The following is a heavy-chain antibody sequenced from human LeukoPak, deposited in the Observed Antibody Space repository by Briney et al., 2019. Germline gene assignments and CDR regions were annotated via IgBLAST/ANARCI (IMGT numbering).Heavy chain of an antibody. D-gene: IGHD3-22*01. CDR3: ARTYYYDSSGPYY. Sequence: SETLSLTCTVSGYSISSGYYWGWIRQPPGKGLEWIGSFYCGSTLYNPSLESRVTISVDTSKNQFSLKLSSVTAADTAVYYCARTYYYDSSGPYYWGQGTLVTVSS. CDR1: GYSISSGYY. CDR2: FYCGST. V-gene: IGHV4-38-2*02. J-gene: IGHJ4*02.